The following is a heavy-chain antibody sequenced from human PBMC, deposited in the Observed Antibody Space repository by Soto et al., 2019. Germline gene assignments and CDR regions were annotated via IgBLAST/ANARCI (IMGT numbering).Heavy chain of an antibody. V-gene: IGHV3-21*01. J-gene: IGHJ6*02. Sequence: GGSLRLSCAASGFTFSSYSMNWVRQAPGKGLEWVSSISSSSRYIYYADSVKGRFTISRDNAKNSLYLQMNTLRAEDTAVYYCASHPIPGSGTYYYYGMDVWGQGTTVTVSS. CDR3: ASHPIPGSGTYYYYGMDV. CDR1: GFTFSSYS. CDR2: ISSSSRYI. D-gene: IGHD2-2*02.